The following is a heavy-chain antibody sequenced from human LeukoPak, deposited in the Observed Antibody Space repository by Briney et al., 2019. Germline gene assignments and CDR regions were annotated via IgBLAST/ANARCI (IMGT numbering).Heavy chain of an antibody. CDR1: GGSFSGYY. CDR3: ARLLNYDYVWGSYRLFDY. J-gene: IGHJ4*02. Sequence: SETLSLTCAVYGGSFSGYYWSWIRQPPGKGLEWIGYIYYSGSTNYNPSLKSRVTISVDTSKNQFSLKLSSVTAADTAVYYCARLLNYDYVWGSYRLFDYWGQGTLVTVSS. CDR2: IYYSGST. D-gene: IGHD3-16*02. V-gene: IGHV4-59*08.